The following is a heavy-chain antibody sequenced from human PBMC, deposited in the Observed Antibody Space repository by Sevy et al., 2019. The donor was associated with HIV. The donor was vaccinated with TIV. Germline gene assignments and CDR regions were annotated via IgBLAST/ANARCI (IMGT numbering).Heavy chain of an antibody. J-gene: IGHJ4*02. CDR2: ISYDGSNK. CDR3: AKAFGRQTLIQLGDY. CDR1: GFTFSSYG. V-gene: IGHV3-30*18. D-gene: IGHD5-18*01. Sequence: GGSLRLSCAASGFTFSSYGMHWVRQAPGKGLEWVAVISYDGSNKYYADSVKGRFTISRDNSKNTLYLQMNSLRAEDTAVYYCAKAFGRQTLIQLGDYWGQGTLVTVSS.